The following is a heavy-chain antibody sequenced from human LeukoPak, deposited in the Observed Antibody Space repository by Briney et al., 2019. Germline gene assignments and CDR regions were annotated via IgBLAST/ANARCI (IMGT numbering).Heavy chain of an antibody. J-gene: IGHJ5*02. V-gene: IGHV1-18*01. CDR2: VSSYNGNT. CDR1: GYTFTSYG. Sequence: GASVKVSCKASGYTFTSYGISWVRQAPGQGLEWMGWVSSYNGNTNYAQNLQGRVTLTTDTSTSTAYMELRSLRSDDTAVYYCARDREYSTGWHSFDPWGQGTLVTVSS. D-gene: IGHD6-19*01. CDR3: ARDREYSTGWHSFDP.